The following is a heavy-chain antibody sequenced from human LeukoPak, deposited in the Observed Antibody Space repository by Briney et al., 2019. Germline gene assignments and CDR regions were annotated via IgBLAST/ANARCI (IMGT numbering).Heavy chain of an antibody. D-gene: IGHD3-22*01. Sequence: SETLSLTCTVSGGSITGYSWTWIRQPAGKGLEWIGRVSDTGRAYYSPSLESRVTISLATSNNRFSLKVTSVTAADTAVYYCERGADMNPISGYYSFVYWGQGTLVSVS. CDR3: ERGADMNPISGYYSFVY. CDR1: GGSITGYS. J-gene: IGHJ4*02. CDR2: VSDTGRA. V-gene: IGHV4-4*07.